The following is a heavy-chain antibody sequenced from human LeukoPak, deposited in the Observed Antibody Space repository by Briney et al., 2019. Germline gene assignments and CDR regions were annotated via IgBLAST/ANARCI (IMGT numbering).Heavy chain of an antibody. CDR2: ISGDSTYI. Sequence: MPGGSLRLSCAASGFTFASYSMNWVRQAPGKGLDWVSSISGDSTYIYNAGSVKGRFTISRDNAQASLYLQMISLRADDTAVYYCARVSGRLERQSDLDYWGQGTLVIVSS. V-gene: IGHV3-21*01. D-gene: IGHD1-1*01. J-gene: IGHJ4*02. CDR1: GFTFASYS. CDR3: ARVSGRLERQSDLDY.